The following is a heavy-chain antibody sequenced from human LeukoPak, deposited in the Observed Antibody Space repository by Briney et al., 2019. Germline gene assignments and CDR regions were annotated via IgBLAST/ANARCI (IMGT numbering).Heavy chain of an antibody. V-gene: IGHV4-34*01. CDR2: INRSGST. CDR1: GGSFSGYY. Sequence: PSETLSLTCAVYGGSFSGYYWNWIRQPPGKGLEWIGEINRSGSTNYNPSLKSRVTISVDTSKNQFSLKLSSVTAADTAAYYCARGLKRHYYYYGMDVWGQGTTVTVSS. D-gene: IGHD6-25*01. J-gene: IGHJ6*02. CDR3: ARGLKRHYYYYGMDV.